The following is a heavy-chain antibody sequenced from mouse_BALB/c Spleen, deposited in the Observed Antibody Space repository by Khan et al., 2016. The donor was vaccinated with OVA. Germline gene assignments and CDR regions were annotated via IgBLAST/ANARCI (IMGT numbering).Heavy chain of an antibody. V-gene: IGHV14-3*02. D-gene: IGHD4-1*01. J-gene: IGHJ2*01. CDR1: GFNIKDTH. CDR3: APAGTGDYFDY. Sequence: EVELVESGAELVKPGASVKLSCTASGFNIKDTHMHWVKQRPEQGLEWIGRIDPANDNSKYDPRFQGKATITADTSSNTAYLHLSSLTSEDTAVYYCAPAGTGDYFDYWGQGTTFTVSS. CDR2: IDPANDNS.